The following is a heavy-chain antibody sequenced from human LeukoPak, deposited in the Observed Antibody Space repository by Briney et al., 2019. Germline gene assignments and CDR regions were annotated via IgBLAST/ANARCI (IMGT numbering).Heavy chain of an antibody. V-gene: IGHV3-9*01. Sequence: GGSLRLSCAASGFTFDDYATHWVRQAPGKGLEWVSGISWNSGSIGYADSVKGRFTISRDNAKNSLYLQMNSLRAEDTALYYCAKTPYYDFWSDSPLDYWGQGTLVTVSS. CDR1: GFTFDDYA. D-gene: IGHD3-3*01. CDR2: ISWNSGSI. J-gene: IGHJ4*02. CDR3: AKTPYYDFWSDSPLDY.